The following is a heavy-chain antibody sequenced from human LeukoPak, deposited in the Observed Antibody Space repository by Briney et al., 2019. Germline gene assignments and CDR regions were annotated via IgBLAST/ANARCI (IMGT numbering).Heavy chain of an antibody. Sequence: ASVKVSCKTSGYSFTDYYMHWVRQAPGQGLGWMGWINPNSGGTSSARKFQGRVTMTRDTSITTVYMEVSWLTSDDTAIYYCARADRLHGGPYLIGPWGQGTLVTVSS. D-gene: IGHD2-21*01. CDR2: INPNSGGT. CDR1: GYSFTDYY. J-gene: IGHJ5*02. CDR3: ARADRLHGGPYLIGP. V-gene: IGHV1-2*02.